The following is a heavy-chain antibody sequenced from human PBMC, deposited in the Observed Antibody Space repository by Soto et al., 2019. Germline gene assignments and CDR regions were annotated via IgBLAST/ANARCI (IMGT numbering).Heavy chain of an antibody. CDR1: GFTFSSYA. CDR2: ISYDGSNK. J-gene: IGHJ5*02. D-gene: IGHD3-22*01. V-gene: IGHV3-30-3*01. CDR3: ARDLLVYYDSSGYYGAPWFDP. Sequence: GGSLRLSCAASGFTFSSYAMHWVRQAPDKAMEWVAVISYDGSNKYYADSVKGRFTISRDNSKNTLYLQMNSLRAEDTAVYYCARDLLVYYDSSGYYGAPWFDPWGQGTLVTVSS.